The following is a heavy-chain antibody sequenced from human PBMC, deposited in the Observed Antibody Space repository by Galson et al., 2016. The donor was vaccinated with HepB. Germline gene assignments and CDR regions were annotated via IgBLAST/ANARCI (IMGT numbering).Heavy chain of an antibody. J-gene: IGHJ4*02. Sequence: SLRLSCATSGFNFSSYAIHWVRQAPGKGLEWVAVISYDGNNKYYADSVKGRFAISRDNSNNTMFLQMNSLRAEDTAVYYCARVVGYYDWLLHFDYWGQGTLVTVSS. D-gene: IGHD3-9*01. CDR2: ISYDGNNK. CDR1: GFNFSSYA. CDR3: ARVVGYYDWLLHFDY. V-gene: IGHV3-30*09.